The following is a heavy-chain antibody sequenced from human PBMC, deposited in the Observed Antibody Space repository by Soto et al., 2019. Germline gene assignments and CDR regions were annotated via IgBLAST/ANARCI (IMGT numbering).Heavy chain of an antibody. V-gene: IGHV3-15*01. D-gene: IGHD2-2*01. J-gene: IGHJ6*02. CDR1: GFSFSNAW. Sequence: PGGSLRPPCAASGFSFSNAWMSWVRQAPGKGLGWVGRIKRISDSGNRNYAAPVKGRFTISRDDSRNMMFLEMNSMKIEDSAVYHCSPRLCSNSSCLSYGLDVLGQGTT. CDR3: SPRLCSNSSCLSYGLDV. CDR2: IKRISDSGNR.